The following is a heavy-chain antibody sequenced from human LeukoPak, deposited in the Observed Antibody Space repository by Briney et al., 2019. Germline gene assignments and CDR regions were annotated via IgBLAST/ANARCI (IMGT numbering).Heavy chain of an antibody. D-gene: IGHD3-22*01. CDR1: GFTFSDYA. V-gene: IGHV3-23*01. J-gene: IGHJ4*02. CDR3: AKGVGTVVPSFFDF. CDR2: VSAAGDDT. Sequence: LPGGSLRLSCAASGFTFSDYAMTWVRQAPGKGLEWVSVVSAAGDDTYYADSVKGRFTISRDNSKNTLNLQMHSPRVEDTAVYYCAKGVGTVVPSFFDFWGQGAPVTVSS.